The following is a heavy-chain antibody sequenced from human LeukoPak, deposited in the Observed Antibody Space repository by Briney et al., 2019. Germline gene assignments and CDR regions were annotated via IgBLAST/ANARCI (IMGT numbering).Heavy chain of an antibody. D-gene: IGHD6-13*01. CDR2: ISAYNGNT. CDR1: GYTFTGYY. CDR3: ARRLAAAGSPPSAFDI. Sequence: GASVKVSCKASGYTFTGYYMHWVRQAPGQGLEWMGWISAYNGNTNYAQKLQGRVTMATDTSTSTAYMELRSLRSDDTAVYYCARRLAAAGSPPSAFDIWGQGTMVTVSS. V-gene: IGHV1-18*04. J-gene: IGHJ3*02.